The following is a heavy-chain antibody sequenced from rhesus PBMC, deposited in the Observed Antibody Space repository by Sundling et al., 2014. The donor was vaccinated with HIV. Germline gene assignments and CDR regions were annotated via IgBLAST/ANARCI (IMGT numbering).Heavy chain of an antibody. V-gene: IGHV1-138*01. D-gene: IGHD6-31*01. CDR1: GYTFTDYY. CDR3: ATAIAAAGTGYYGLDS. Sequence: QVQLVQSGAEVKKAGSSVKVSCKASGYTFTDYYMQWVRQAPGQGLEWMGRINPKTGGTDYAQKFQGRVTMTRDTSTSTAYMELSSLRSEDTAVYYCATAIAAAGTGYYGLDSWGQGVVVTVSS. CDR2: INPKTGGT. J-gene: IGHJ6*01.